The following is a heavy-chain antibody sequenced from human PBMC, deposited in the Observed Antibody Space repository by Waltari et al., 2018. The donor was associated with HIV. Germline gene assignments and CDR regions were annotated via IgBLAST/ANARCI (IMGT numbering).Heavy chain of an antibody. CDR1: GYTFSNYY. Sequence: QVQLVQSGAEVKKPGASVKISCKASGYTFSNYYTHWVRQAPGQGLEWMGIVDPSGGSTTYAQKFQGRVTMTRDTSTSTVYMELRSLRSEDTAVYYCYLYGDSLGEYVQHWGQGSLVTVSS. CDR2: VDPSGGST. CDR3: YLYGDSLGEYVQH. D-gene: IGHD2-21*01. V-gene: IGHV1-46*01. J-gene: IGHJ1*01.